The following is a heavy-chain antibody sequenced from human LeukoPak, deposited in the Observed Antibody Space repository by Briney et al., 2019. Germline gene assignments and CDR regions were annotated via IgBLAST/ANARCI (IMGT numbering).Heavy chain of an antibody. Sequence: GGSLRLSCAASGFTFSDYYMSWIRQAPGKGLEWVSYISSSGSTIYYADSVKGRFTISRDNAKNSLYLQMNSLRAEDTAVYYCARTSTEVVVAGDIDYWGQGTLVTVSS. CDR2: ISSSGSTI. V-gene: IGHV3-11*01. CDR1: GFTFSDYY. CDR3: ARTSTEVVVAGDIDY. D-gene: IGHD2-15*01. J-gene: IGHJ4*02.